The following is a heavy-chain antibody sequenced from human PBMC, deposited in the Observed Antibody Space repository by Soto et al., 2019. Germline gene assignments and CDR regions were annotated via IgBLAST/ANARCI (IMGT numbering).Heavy chain of an antibody. CDR2: ISGSGGST. CDR3: SKMGSCSFFLEV. J-gene: IGHJ6*02. Sequence: EVQLLESGGGLVQPGGSLRLSCAASGFTFSSYSMSWVRQAPGKGLEWVSAISGSGGSTYYADSVKGRFTISRDNPKNNLVPQKNSLRAEDNAVYYFSKMGSCSFFLEVWGPGTTVTVSS. V-gene: IGHV3-23*01. D-gene: IGHD6-13*01. CDR1: GFTFSSYS.